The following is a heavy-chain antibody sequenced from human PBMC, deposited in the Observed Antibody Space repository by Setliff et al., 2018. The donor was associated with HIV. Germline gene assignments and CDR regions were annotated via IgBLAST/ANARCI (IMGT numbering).Heavy chain of an antibody. CDR2: RIKTVYGATT. J-gene: IGHJ4*02. CDR3: ARNDSPDDC. V-gene: IGHV3-49*04. Sequence: GGSLRLSCAASGFSFSNYWMSWVRQAPGKGLEWVARIKTVYGATTEYAASVKGRFTISRDDSKSIAYLQMDSLKSEDTAVYYCARNDSPDDCWGQGTLVTVSS. CDR1: GFSFSNYW. D-gene: IGHD3-22*01.